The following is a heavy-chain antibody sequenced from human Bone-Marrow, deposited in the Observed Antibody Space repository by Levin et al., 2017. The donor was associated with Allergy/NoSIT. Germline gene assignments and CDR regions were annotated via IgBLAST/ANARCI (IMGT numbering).Heavy chain of an antibody. CDR3: AKLVREPNG. CDR1: GCTLSNYG. CDR2: ISGGRNDT. Sequence: PGGSLRLSCAASGCTLSNYGVSWVRQAPGKGLEWVSTISGGRNDTYYADSVKGRFTISRDNSKNTLSLQMNSLRADDTAVYYCAKLVREPNGWGQGILVTVSS. J-gene: IGHJ4*02. D-gene: IGHD6-6*01. V-gene: IGHV3-23*01.